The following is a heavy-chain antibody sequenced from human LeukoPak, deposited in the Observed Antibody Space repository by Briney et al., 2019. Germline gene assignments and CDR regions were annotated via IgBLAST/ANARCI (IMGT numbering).Heavy chain of an antibody. CDR1: GFTFSSYS. CDR2: ISSSSSYI. J-gene: IGHJ4*02. CDR3: AREGGVATLDY. V-gene: IGHV3-21*01. D-gene: IGHD5-12*01. Sequence: GGSLRLSCAASGFTFSSYSMNWVRQAPGKGLEWVSSISSSSSYIYYADSVKGRFTISRDNAKNSLYLQMNSLRAEDTAVFYCAREGGVATLDYWGQGTLVTVSS.